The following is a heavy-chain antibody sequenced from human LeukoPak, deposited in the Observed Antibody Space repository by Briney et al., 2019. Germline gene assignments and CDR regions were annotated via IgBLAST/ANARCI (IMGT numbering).Heavy chain of an antibody. CDR3: ARDSSYSGSYPGY. D-gene: IGHD1-26*01. Sequence: ASVKVSCKASGYTFTGYYMHWVRQAPGQGLEWMGWINPNSGGTNYAQKFQGRVTMTRGTSISTAYMELSRLRSDDTAVYYCARDSSYSGSYPGYWGQGTLVTVSS. CDR1: GYTFTGYY. V-gene: IGHV1-2*02. CDR2: INPNSGGT. J-gene: IGHJ4*02.